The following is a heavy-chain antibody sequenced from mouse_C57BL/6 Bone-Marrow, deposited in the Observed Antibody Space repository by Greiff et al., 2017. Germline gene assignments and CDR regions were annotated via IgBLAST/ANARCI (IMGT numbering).Heavy chain of an antibody. Sequence: EVQRVESEGGLMQPGSSMKLSCTASGFTFSDYYMAWVRQVPDKGLEWVANINYDGSSTYYLDSLKSRFTISRDNAKNILYLQMSSLKSEDTDTYYCARDPRYEFDYWGQGTTLTVSS. CDR3: ARDPRYEFDY. D-gene: IGHD1-1*01. CDR1: GFTFSDYY. J-gene: IGHJ2*01. V-gene: IGHV5-16*01. CDR2: INYDGSST.